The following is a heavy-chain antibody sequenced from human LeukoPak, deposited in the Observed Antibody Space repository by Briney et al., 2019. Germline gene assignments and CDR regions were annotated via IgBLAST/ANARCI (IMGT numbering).Heavy chain of an antibody. CDR1: GYTFTSYD. CDR3: ARVGIVGAIWFDP. CDR2: MNPNSGST. Sequence: ASVKVSCKASGYTFTSYDINWVRQATGQGLEWMGWMNPNSGSTSYAQKFQGRVTMTRDTSTSTVYMELSSLRSEDTAVYYCARVGIVGAIWFDPWGQGTLVTVSS. V-gene: IGHV1-8*01. D-gene: IGHD1-26*01. J-gene: IGHJ5*02.